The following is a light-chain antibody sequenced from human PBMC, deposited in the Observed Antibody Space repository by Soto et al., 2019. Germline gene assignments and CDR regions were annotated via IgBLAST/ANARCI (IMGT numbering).Light chain of an antibody. Sequence: CRPSQSVSNNYLAWYQQKPGQAPRLLIYGASNRAIGIPDRDSVSGSATDFTLPMSRLCPLASAVNHYHQRRRSPVRFGEGTRLEI. J-gene: IGKJ5*01. V-gene: IGKV3D-20*02. CDR2: GAS. CDR1: QSVSNNY. CDR3: HQRRRSPVR.